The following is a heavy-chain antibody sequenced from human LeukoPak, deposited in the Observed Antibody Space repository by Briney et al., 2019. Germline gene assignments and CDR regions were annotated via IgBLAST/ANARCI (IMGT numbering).Heavy chain of an antibody. D-gene: IGHD3-22*01. CDR3: ARDQYEVEDDSSGYPYYYYYGMDV. J-gene: IGHJ6*02. V-gene: IGHV4-61*02. CDR2: IYTSGST. CDR1: SGSISSGSYY. Sequence: SQTLSLTCTVSSGSISSGSYYWSWIRQPAGRGLEWIGRIYTSGSTNYNPSLKSRVTISVDTSKNQFSLKLSSVTAADTAVYYCARDQYEVEDDSSGYPYYYYYGMDVWGQGTTVTVSS.